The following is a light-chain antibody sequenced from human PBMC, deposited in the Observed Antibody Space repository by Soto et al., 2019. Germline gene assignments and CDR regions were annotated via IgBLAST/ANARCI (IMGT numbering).Light chain of an antibody. CDR3: QQYNNWPLT. V-gene: IGKV3-15*01. CDR1: QSVSSN. Sequence: EIVMTQSPATLSVSPGERATLSCRASQSVSSNLAWYQQKPGQAPRLLIYGASTRDTAIPATFSGSGSGTEFTLTISSLQSEDFAVYYCQQYNNWPLTFGQGTRLEI. CDR2: GAS. J-gene: IGKJ5*01.